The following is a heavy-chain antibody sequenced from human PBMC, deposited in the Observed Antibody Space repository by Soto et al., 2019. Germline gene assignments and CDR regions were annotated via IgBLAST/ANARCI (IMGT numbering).Heavy chain of an antibody. J-gene: IGHJ1*01. Sequence: ETLSLTCTVSGCSVSSCSYYWIWIRQPPGKGLEWIGYIYYSGSTNYSPPLKSRVTISVDTSKNQFSLKLSSVTAADTAVYYCARVWYYDSSGYYYSEYFQHWGQGTLVTVSS. CDR1: GCSVSSCSYY. CDR2: IYYSGST. V-gene: IGHV4-61*01. D-gene: IGHD3-22*01. CDR3: ARVWYYDSSGYYYSEYFQH.